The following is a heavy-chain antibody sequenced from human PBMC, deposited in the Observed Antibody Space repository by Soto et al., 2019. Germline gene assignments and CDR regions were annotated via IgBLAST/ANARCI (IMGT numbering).Heavy chain of an antibody. J-gene: IGHJ3*02. CDR2: IYRGGST. Sequence: DVQLVETGGGLIQPGGSLRLSCAASGFSVSSDYMNWVHQDPGKGLEWVSVIYRGGSTYYADSVRGRFTISRDNSENTLFLQMNSLRAEDTAVYYCARATEWNALDIWGQGTMVTVSS. CDR1: GFSVSSDY. V-gene: IGHV3-53*02. CDR3: ARATEWNALDI. D-gene: IGHD3-3*01.